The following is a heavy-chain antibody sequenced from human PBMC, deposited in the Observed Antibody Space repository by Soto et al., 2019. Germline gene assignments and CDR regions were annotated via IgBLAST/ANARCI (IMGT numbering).Heavy chain of an antibody. CDR3: ARDKRGSYHGVEFDY. V-gene: IGHV1-3*01. J-gene: IGHJ4*02. Sequence: GASVKVSCKASGYTFTSYAMHWVRQAPGQRLEWMGWINAGNGNTKYSQKFQGRVTITRDTSASTAYMELSSLRSEDTAVYYCARDKRGSYHGVEFDYWGQGTLVTVSS. CDR1: GYTFTSYA. CDR2: INAGNGNT. D-gene: IGHD1-26*01.